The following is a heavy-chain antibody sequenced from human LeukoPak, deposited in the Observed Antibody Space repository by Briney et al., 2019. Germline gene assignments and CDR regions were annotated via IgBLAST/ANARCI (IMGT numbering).Heavy chain of an antibody. D-gene: IGHD2-21*01. CDR2: ISWNSGII. CDR1: GFTFVDHA. J-gene: IGHJ3*02. V-gene: IGHV3-9*01. CDR3: TKDRLFLHDALDI. Sequence: GGPLDPPCAVSGFTFVDHAMNWFRQAQGKGLDWVEGISWNSGIIDYADSVKGRFTISRDNAKSSLYLQMNSLRPEDTAFYYCTKDRLFLHDALDIWGQGTMVTVSS.